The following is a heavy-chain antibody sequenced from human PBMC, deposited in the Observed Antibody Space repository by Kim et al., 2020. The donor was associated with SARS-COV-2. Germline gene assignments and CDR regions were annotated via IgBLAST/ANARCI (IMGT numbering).Heavy chain of an antibody. CDR3: AKALDLYDYVWGRKRVPYYYYGMDV. J-gene: IGHJ6*02. CDR1: GFTFSSYG. V-gene: IGHV3-30*18. D-gene: IGHD3-16*01. Sequence: GGSLRLSCAASGFTFSSYGMHWVRQAPGKGLEWVAVISYDGSNKYYADSVKGRFTISRDNSKNTLYLQMNSLRAEDTAVYYCAKALDLYDYVWGRKRVPYYYYGMDVWGQGTTVTVSS. CDR2: ISYDGSNK.